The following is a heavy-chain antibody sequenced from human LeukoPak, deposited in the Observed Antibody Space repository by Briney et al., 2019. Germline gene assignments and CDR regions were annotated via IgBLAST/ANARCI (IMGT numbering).Heavy chain of an antibody. D-gene: IGHD1-26*01. Sequence: PGGSLRLSCAASGFTFSSYWMSWVRQAPGKGLEWVATISYDGSKKYYADSVKGRFTCSRDNSKNTLHLQMNNLSAEDAAVYYCAKDQSGSFGEPHFDYWGQGTLVTVSS. CDR2: ISYDGSKK. CDR1: GFTFSSYW. J-gene: IGHJ4*02. CDR3: AKDQSGSFGEPHFDY. V-gene: IGHV3-30*18.